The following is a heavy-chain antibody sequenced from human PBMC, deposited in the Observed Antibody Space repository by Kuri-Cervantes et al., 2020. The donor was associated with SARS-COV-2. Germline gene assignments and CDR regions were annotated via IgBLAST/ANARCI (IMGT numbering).Heavy chain of an antibody. V-gene: IGHV1-69*06. Sequence: SVKVSCKVSGYTLTELSMHWVRQAPGKGLEWMGGIIPIFGTANYAQKFQGRVTITADKSTSTAYMELSSLRSEDTAVYYCAKTHSRDTAMVSFDYWGQGTLVTVSS. CDR1: GYTLTELS. J-gene: IGHJ4*02. CDR3: AKTHSRDTAMVSFDY. D-gene: IGHD5-18*01. CDR2: IIPIFGTA.